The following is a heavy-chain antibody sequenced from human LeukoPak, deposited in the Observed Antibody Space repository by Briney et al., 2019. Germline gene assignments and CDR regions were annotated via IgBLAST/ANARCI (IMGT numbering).Heavy chain of an antibody. D-gene: IGHD2-2*01. V-gene: IGHV3-53*01. CDR3: ARSLRRYCSSTSCYPYYYYYMDV. Sequence: GGSLRLSCVASGFTVSSNYMSWVRQAPGKGLEWVSVIYSGGSTYYADSVKGRFTISRDNSKNTLYLQMNSLRAEDTAVYYCARSLRRYCSSTSCYPYYYYYMDVWGKGTTVTVSS. CDR2: IYSGGST. J-gene: IGHJ6*03. CDR1: GFTVSSNY.